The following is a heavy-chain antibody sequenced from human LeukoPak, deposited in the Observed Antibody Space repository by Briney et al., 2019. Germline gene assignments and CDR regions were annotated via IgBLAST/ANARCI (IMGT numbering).Heavy chain of an antibody. CDR3: AREWEYYFDY. CDR1: GCIFTSYG. CDR2: IIPIFGTA. Sequence: SVKVSCRASGCIFTSYGISWVRQAPGQGLEWTGGIIPIFGTANYAQKFQGRVTITTDESTSTAYMELSSLRSEDTAVYYCAREWEYYFDYWGQGTLVTVSS. D-gene: IGHD1-26*01. J-gene: IGHJ4*02. V-gene: IGHV1-69*05.